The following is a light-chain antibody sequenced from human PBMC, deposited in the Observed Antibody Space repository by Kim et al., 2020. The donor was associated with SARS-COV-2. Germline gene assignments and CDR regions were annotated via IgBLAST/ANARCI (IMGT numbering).Light chain of an antibody. CDR1: RPNIGNNA. V-gene: IGLV1-36*01. J-gene: IGLJ3*02. CDR3: AAWDDSLIGLV. CDR2: HEE. Sequence: QRVTISCSGSRPNIGNNAVSWYQQLPGKAPKLLIHHEELLPSGVSDRFSGSKSGTSASLAISGLQSEDEADYYCAAWDDSLIGLVFGGGTQLTVL.